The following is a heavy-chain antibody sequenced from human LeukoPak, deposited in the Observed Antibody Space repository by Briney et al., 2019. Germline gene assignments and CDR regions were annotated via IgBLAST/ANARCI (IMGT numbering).Heavy chain of an antibody. V-gene: IGHV1-2*02. D-gene: IGHD3-22*01. CDR3: ARGGYYYDSSGSPPDY. Sequence: ASVKVSCKASGYTFTGYYMHWVRQAPGQGLEWMGWINPNSGGTNYAQKFQGRVTMTRDTSISTAYMELSRLRSDDTAVYYCARGGYYYDSSGSPPDYWSQGTLVTVSS. J-gene: IGHJ4*02. CDR2: INPNSGGT. CDR1: GYTFTGYY.